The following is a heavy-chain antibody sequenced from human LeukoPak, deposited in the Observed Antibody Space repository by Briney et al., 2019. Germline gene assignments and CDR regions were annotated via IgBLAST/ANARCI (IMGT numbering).Heavy chain of an antibody. V-gene: IGHV1-18*01. Sequence: ASVKVSCRASGYTFTSYGISWVRQAPGQGLEWMGWISAYNGNTNYAQKLQGRVTMTTDTSTSTAYMELRSLRSDDTAVYYCARDKGFWSGSVYYFDYWGQGTLVTVSS. J-gene: IGHJ4*02. D-gene: IGHD3-3*01. CDR3: ARDKGFWSGSVYYFDY. CDR2: ISAYNGNT. CDR1: GYTFTSYG.